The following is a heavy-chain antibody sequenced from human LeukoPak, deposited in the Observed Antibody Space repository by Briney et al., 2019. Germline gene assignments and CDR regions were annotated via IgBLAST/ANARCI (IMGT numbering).Heavy chain of an antibody. V-gene: IGHV1-2*02. CDR3: ARASIVGATFDYFDY. J-gene: IGHJ4*02. CDR2: INPNSGGT. D-gene: IGHD1-26*01. CDR1: GYTFTGYY. Sequence: ASVKVSCKASGYTFTGYYIHWVRQAPGQGLEWMGWINPNSGGTNYAQKFQGRVTMTRDTSISTAYMDLSRLRSDDTAVYYCARASIVGATFDYFDYWGQGTLVTVSS.